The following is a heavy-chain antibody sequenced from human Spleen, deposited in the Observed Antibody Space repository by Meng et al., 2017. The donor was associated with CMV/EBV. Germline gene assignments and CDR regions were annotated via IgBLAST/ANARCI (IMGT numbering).Heavy chain of an antibody. CDR1: GFTLSDHY. CDR2: SRNKVNGYTT. V-gene: IGHV3-72*01. CDR3: ARDRRSMDV. Sequence: GESLKISCAGSGFTLSDHYMDWVRQAPGKGLEWVGRSRNKVNGYTTQYAASVKGRFTISRGDSENSLYLQMDSLKTEDTAIYYCARDRRSMDVWGQGTTVTVSS. J-gene: IGHJ6*02.